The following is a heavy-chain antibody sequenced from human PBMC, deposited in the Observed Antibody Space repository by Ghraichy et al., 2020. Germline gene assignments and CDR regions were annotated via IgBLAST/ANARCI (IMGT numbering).Heavy chain of an antibody. CDR3: ARDPHTLVPIVVVPAAIPYYGMDV. CDR1: GYTFTGYY. D-gene: IGHD2-2*01. Sequence: ASVKVSCKASGYTFTGYYMHWVRQAPGQGLEWMGWINPNSGGTNYAQKFQGRVTMTRDTSISTAYMELSRLRSDDTAVYYCARDPHTLVPIVVVPAAIPYYGMDVWGQGTTVTVSS. V-gene: IGHV1-2*02. CDR2: INPNSGGT. J-gene: IGHJ6*02.